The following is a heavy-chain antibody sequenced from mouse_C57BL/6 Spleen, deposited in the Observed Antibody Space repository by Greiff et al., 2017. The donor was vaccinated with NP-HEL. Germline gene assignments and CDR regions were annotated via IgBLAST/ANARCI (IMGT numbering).Heavy chain of an antibody. CDR3: ARGDGNYLYYFDY. CDR2: INYDGSST. D-gene: IGHD2-1*01. V-gene: IGHV5-16*01. Sequence: EVKLMESEGGLVQPGSSMKLSCTASGFTFSDYYMAWVRQVPEKGLEWVANINYDGSSTYYLDSLKSRFIISRDNAKNILYLQMSSLKSEDTATYYCARGDGNYLYYFDYWGQGTTLTVSS. J-gene: IGHJ2*01. CDR1: GFTFSDYY.